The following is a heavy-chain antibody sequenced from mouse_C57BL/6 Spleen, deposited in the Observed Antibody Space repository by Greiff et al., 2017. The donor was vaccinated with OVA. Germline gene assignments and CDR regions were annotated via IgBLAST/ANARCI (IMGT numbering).Heavy chain of an antibody. CDR2: INPNNGGT. CDR1: GYTFTDYY. D-gene: IGHD2-3*01. J-gene: IGHJ2*01. V-gene: IGHV1-26*01. CDR3: ATYDGYADY. Sequence: VQLQQSGPELVKPGASVKISCKASGYTFTDYYMNWVKQSHGKSLEWIGDINPNNGGTSYNQKFKGKATLTVDKSSSTAYMELRSLTPEDSAVYYCATYDGYADYWGQGTTLTVSS.